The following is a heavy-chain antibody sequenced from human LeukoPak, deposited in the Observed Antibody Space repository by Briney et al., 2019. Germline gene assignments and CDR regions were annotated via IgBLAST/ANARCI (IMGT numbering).Heavy chain of an antibody. CDR3: AGFGDFCH. V-gene: IGHV4-4*02. Sequence: PSGTLSLTCAVSGGSLNSTNWWSWVRQAPGKGLEWIGEIYHSGTTSYNPSLKSRVTISVNTSKNQVSLRLSSVTAADTAVYYCAGFGDFCHWGQGTLVTVSS. CDR1: GGSLNSTNW. CDR2: IYHSGTT. D-gene: IGHD3-10*01. J-gene: IGHJ4*02.